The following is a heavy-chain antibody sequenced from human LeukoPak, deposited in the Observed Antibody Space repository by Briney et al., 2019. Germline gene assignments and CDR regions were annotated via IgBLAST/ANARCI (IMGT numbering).Heavy chain of an antibody. D-gene: IGHD2-2*02. J-gene: IGHJ4*02. CDR3: ARAPVLPAAIGFDY. V-gene: IGHV1-18*01. Sequence: ASVKVSCKASGYTFISYGISWMRQAPGQGLEWMGWISAYNDNTNYTQKLQDRVTMTTVTSTSTAYMELRSLRSDDTAVYYCARAPVLPAAIGFDYWGQGTLVTVSS. CDR2: ISAYNDNT. CDR1: GYTFISYG.